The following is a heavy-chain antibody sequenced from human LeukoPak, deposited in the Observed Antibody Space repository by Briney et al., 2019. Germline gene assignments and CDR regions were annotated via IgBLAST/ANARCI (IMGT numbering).Heavy chain of an antibody. CDR1: GGSISSGRDS. V-gene: IGHV4-61*02. CDR2: IYTSGST. Sequence: SETLSLTCFVHGGSISSGRDSWSWLRQPAGNGLEWIGRIYTSGSTDYNPSLKRQVTISVDTSKNQFSLKLSSVTAADTAVYYCARDSSSWFTSWGNWFDPWGQGTLVTVSS. J-gene: IGHJ5*02. CDR3: ARDSSSWFTSWGNWFDP. D-gene: IGHD6-13*01.